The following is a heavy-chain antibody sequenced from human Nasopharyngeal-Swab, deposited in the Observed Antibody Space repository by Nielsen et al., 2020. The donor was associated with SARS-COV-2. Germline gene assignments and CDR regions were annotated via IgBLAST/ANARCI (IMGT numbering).Heavy chain of an antibody. CDR3: ARGRELYYYDSSGYYYFDY. CDR2: INHSGST. J-gene: IGHJ4*02. V-gene: IGHV4-39*07. Sequence: SETLSLTCTVSGGSISSSSYYWGWIRQPPGKGLEWIGEINHSGSTNYNPSLKSRVTISVDTSKNQFSLKLSSVTAADTAVYYCARGRELYYYDSSGYYYFDYWGQGTLVTVSS. D-gene: IGHD3-22*01. CDR1: GGSISSSSYY.